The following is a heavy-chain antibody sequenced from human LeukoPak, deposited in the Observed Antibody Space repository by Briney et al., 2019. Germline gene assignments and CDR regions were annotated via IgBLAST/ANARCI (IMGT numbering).Heavy chain of an antibody. D-gene: IGHD3-10*01. CDR3: ATVAVIRGVTYFDY. V-gene: IGHV3-7*02. CDR1: GFTFSSYW. Sequence: GGSLRLSRAASGFTFSSYWMSWVRQAPGKGLEWVANIRQDGGDKYYVDSVKGRFTISRDNAKNSLYLQMNSLRAEDTAVYYCATVAVIRGVTYFDYWGQGTLVTVSS. J-gene: IGHJ4*02. CDR2: IRQDGGDK.